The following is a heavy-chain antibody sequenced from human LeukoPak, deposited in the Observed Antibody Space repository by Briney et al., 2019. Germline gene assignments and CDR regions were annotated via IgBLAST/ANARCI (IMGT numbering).Heavy chain of an antibody. J-gene: IGHJ3*02. V-gene: IGHV4-59*08. Sequence: SETLSLTSTVSGGSISSYYWSWIRQPPGKGLEWIGYIYYTGSTNYNPSLESRVTMSADTSNNHFSLKLTSVTAADAAVYYCARRPYYDYAFDIGAQGTMVTVSS. CDR3: ARRPYYDYAFDI. CDR2: IYYTGST. CDR1: GGSISSYY. D-gene: IGHD3-22*01.